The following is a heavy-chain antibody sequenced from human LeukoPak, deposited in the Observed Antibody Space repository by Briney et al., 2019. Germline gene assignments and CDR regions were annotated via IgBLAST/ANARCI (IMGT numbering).Heavy chain of an antibody. CDR1: GYTFTGYY. V-gene: IGHV1-2*02. D-gene: IGHD6-6*01. J-gene: IGHJ4*02. Sequence: RASVKVSCKASGYTFTGYYMHWVRQAPGQGLEWMGWINPNSGGTNYAQKFQGRVTMTRDTSISTPYMELSRLRSDDTAVYYCARDSAASIAAPAEVDYWGQGTLVTVSS. CDR3: ARDSAASIAAPAEVDY. CDR2: INPNSGGT.